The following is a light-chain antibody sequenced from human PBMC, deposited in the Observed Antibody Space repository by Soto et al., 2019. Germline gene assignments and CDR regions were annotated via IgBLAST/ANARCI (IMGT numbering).Light chain of an antibody. J-gene: IGKJ1*01. V-gene: IGKV1-33*01. CDR2: DAS. CDR3: QQYDNLTS. Sequence: HLTISPSSLSASVGDRVTITSKVSHDITNYLSWYQKKPGKAPKLLIYDASNLETGVPSRFSGSGSGTDFTFTISILQPEDIATYYWQQYDNLTSFGQGTKVDI. CDR1: HDITNY.